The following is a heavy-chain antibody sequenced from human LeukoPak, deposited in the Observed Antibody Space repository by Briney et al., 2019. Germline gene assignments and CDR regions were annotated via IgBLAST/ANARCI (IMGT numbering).Heavy chain of an antibody. D-gene: IGHD3-3*01. Sequence: GGSLRLSCAASGFTFSNFGMHWVRQTPSKGLEWVAFIRFDGTSEFYADSVKARFTISRDNSQNTVSLQLNNLRIEDTALYYCAKTSLSDPSGHYYHMDVWGKGTTVTVSS. V-gene: IGHV3-30*02. CDR3: AKTSLSDPSGHYYHMDV. CDR2: IRFDGTSE. J-gene: IGHJ6*03. CDR1: GFTFSNFG.